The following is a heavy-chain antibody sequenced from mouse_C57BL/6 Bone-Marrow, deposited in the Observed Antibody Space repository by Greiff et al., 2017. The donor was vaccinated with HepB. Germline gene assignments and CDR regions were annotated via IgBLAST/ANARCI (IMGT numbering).Heavy chain of an antibody. D-gene: IGHD2-5*01. Sequence: QVTLKESGPGILQPSQTLSLTCSFSGFSLSTFGMGVGWLRPPSGKGLEWLAHIWWDDDKYYNPALKSRLTISKDTSKNQVFLKIAKVDTADTATYYCARIAYYSNLWFAYWGQGTLVTVSA. CDR3: ARIAYYSNLWFAY. J-gene: IGHJ3*01. V-gene: IGHV8-8*01. CDR1: GFSLSTFGMG. CDR2: IWWDDDK.